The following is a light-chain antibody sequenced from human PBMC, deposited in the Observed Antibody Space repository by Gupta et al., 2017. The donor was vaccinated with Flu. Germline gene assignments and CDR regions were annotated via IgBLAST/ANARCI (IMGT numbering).Light chain of an antibody. CDR3: QSYDSSMSAEVV. CDR1: SSNIGAGYD. J-gene: IGLJ2*01. CDR2: GNS. Sequence: QSVLTQPPSVSGAPGQRVTISCTGSSSNIGAGYDVHWYQQLPGTAPKLLIYGNSNRPSGVPDCFSGSKSGTSASLAITGLQAEDEADYYCQSYDSSMSAEVVFGGGTKLTVL. V-gene: IGLV1-40*01.